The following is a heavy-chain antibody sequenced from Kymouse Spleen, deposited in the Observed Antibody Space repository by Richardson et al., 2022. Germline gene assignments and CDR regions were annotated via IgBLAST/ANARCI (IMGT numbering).Heavy chain of an antibody. CDR2: INHSGST. J-gene: IGHJ5*02. V-gene: IGHV4-34*01. Sequence: QVQLQQWGAGLLKPSETLSLTCAVYGGSFSGYYWSWIRQPPGKGLEWIGEINHSGSTNYNPSLKSRVTISVDTSKNQFSLKLSSVTAADTAVYYCARRYSGYVNWFDPWGQGTLVTVSS. CDR3: ARRYSGYVNWFDP. D-gene: IGHD5-12*01. CDR1: GGSFSGYY.